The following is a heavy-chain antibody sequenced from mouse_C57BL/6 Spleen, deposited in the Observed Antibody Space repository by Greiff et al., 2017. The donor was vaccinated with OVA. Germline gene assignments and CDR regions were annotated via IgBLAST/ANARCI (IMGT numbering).Heavy chain of an antibody. CDR2: IWTGGGT. Sequence: VKLMESGPGLVAPSQCLSITCTVSGFSFTSYAISWVRQPPGKGLEWLGVIWTGGGTTYYSALKSRLSISNDNSTSQVFLKMNSLQTDDTARYYCARTTSYSNFYYAMDYWGQGTSVTVSS. CDR3: ARTTSYSNFYYAMDY. CDR1: GFSFTSYA. J-gene: IGHJ4*01. D-gene: IGHD2-5*01. V-gene: IGHV2-9-1*01.